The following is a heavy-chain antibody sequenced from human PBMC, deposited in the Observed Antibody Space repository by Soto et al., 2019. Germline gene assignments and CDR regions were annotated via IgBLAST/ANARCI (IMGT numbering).Heavy chain of an antibody. Sequence: ASVKVSCKASGYTFTSYAMHWVRQAPGQRLEWMGWINAGNGNTKYSQKFQGRVTITRDTSASTAYMELSSLRSEDTAVYYCARDRNYYILTGYYNLGWLDLWAQGNLVTVSS. CDR3: ARDRNYYILTGYYNLGWLDL. V-gene: IGHV1-3*01. D-gene: IGHD3-9*01. J-gene: IGHJ5*02. CDR1: GYTFTSYA. CDR2: INAGNGNT.